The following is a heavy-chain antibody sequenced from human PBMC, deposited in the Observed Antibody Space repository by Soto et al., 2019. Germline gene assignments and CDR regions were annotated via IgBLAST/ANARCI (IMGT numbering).Heavy chain of an antibody. CDR1: GYTFTSYG. D-gene: IGHD4-17*01. V-gene: IGHV1-18*01. CDR3: ARRTSDYGDYDERYFYFDY. Sequence: QVQLVQSGAEVKKPGASVKVSCKASGYTFTSYGISWVRQAPGQGLEWMGWISAYNGKTNHAQKLQGRVTLTTDTSTSTGYMELRSLRSDDTAVYYCARRTSDYGDYDERYFYFDYWGQGTLVTVSS. J-gene: IGHJ4*02. CDR2: ISAYNGKT.